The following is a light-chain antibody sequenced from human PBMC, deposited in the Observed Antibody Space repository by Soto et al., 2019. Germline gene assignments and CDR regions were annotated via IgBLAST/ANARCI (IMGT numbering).Light chain of an antibody. CDR3: QQDKNWPPIT. V-gene: IGKV3D-15*01. CDR1: QSVSRN. CDR2: GAS. Sequence: DIVMTQSPATLSVSPGERVTLSCRASQSVSRNLAWYQQKPGQPPRLLIFGASTRANVIPARFSGSGSGTEFILTISSLQSEDFAVYYCQQDKNWPPITFGQGTRLDVK. J-gene: IGKJ5*01.